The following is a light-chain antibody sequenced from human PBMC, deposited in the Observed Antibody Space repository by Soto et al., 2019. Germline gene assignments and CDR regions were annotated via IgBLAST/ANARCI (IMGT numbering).Light chain of an antibody. CDR3: GSYAGSNNFV. CDR1: SSDVGGYNY. J-gene: IGLJ1*01. CDR2: EVS. Sequence: QSVLTQPPSASGSPGQSVAISCTGTSSDVGGYNYVSWYQQHPGKAPKLMIYEVSKRPSGVPDRFSGSKSGNTASLTVSGLQAEDEDDYYCGSYAGSNNFVFGTGTKLTVL. V-gene: IGLV2-8*01.